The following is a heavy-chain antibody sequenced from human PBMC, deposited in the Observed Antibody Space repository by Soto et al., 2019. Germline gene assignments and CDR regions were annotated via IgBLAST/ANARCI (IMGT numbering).Heavy chain of an antibody. CDR2: LTPNSSGT. CDR1: GCSLRSNY. V-gene: IGHV1-2*02. J-gene: IGHJ6*02. D-gene: IGHD3-22*01. Sequence: ASVKVSCQASGCSLRSNYIHWVRQAPGQGLEWLGWLTPNSSGTVYAQKFQGRVTMTRDTSLTTAYMQLNRLTSDDTAVYYCARDLIVDGPDNYAMDVWGQGTTVTVSS. CDR3: ARDLIVDGPDNYAMDV.